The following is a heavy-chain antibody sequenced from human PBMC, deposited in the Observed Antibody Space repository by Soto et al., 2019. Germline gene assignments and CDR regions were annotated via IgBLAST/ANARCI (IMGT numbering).Heavy chain of an antibody. CDR1: GFPFSDYS. D-gene: IGHD6-19*01. CDR3: AKGGRQWLVTSDFNH. Sequence: PGGSLRLSCAASGFPFSDYSMHWVRQAPGKGLEWVAVVSHDGRNTHYADSVKGRFTISRDSSKNTVSLEMTSLRAEDTAVYYCAKGGRQWLVTSDFNHWGQGTQVTVSS. J-gene: IGHJ4*02. V-gene: IGHV3-30*18. CDR2: VSHDGRNT.